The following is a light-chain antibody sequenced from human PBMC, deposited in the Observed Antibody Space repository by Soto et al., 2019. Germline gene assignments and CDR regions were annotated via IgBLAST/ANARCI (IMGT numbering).Light chain of an antibody. J-gene: IGKJ4*01. CDR2: LGS. V-gene: IGKV2-28*01. CDR3: MQGLTTPLT. CDR1: QSLLSSNGNNY. Sequence: DIVLTQSPLSLPVTPGEPASISCRSSQSLLSSNGNNYLDWYLQKPGQSPQVLIYLGSNRASVVPDRFSGSGSGTDCTLKISRVEAEDVGVYYCMQGLTTPLTVGGGTKVEIK.